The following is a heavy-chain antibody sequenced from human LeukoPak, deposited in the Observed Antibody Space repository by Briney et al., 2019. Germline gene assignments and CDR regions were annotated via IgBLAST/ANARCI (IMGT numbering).Heavy chain of an antibody. CDR1: GGTFSSYA. Sequence: SVKVSCKASGGTFSSYAISWVRQAPGQGLGWMGGIIPIFGTANYAQKFQGRVTITTDESTSTAYMELSSLRSEDTAVYYCARGVEQQLASFDYWGQGTLVTVSS. V-gene: IGHV1-69*05. CDR3: ARGVEQQLASFDY. CDR2: IIPIFGTA. D-gene: IGHD6-13*01. J-gene: IGHJ4*02.